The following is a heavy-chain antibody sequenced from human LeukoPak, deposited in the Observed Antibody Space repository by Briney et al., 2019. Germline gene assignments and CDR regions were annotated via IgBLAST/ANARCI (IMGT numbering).Heavy chain of an antibody. V-gene: IGHV4-34*01. D-gene: IGHD5-12*01. CDR3: ARGGYDYGDAFDI. CDR2: INHSGSS. J-gene: IGHJ3*02. CDR1: GGSFSGYC. Sequence: SETLSLTCAVYGGSFSGYCWSWIRQPPGKGLEWIGEINHSGSSNYNPSLKSRVTISVDTSKNQFSLKLSSVTAADTAAYYCARGGYDYGDAFDIWGQGTMVTVSS.